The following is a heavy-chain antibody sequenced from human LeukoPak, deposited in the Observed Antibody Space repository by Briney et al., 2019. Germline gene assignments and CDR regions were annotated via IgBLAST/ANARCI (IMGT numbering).Heavy chain of an antibody. J-gene: IGHJ5*02. V-gene: IGHV3-53*01. CDR1: GFTVGSNY. CDR2: IYTSGNT. CDR3: ARVPDGYNLGTYFDP. D-gene: IGHD5-24*01. Sequence: GGSLRLSCAASGFTVGSNYMGWVRQAPGETLEWVSVIYTSGNTYYADSVKGRFTISRDNSKNTLYLQMNSLRAEDTAVYYCARVPDGYNLGTYFDPWGQGTLVTVSS.